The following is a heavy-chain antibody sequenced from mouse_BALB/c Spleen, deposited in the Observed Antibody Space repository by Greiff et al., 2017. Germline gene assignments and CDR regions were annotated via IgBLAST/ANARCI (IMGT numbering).Heavy chain of an antibody. Sequence: EVMLVESGGGLVQPGGSLRLSCAPSGFTFSDFYMEWVRQPPGKRLEWIAASRNKANDYTTEYSASVKGRFIVSRDTSQSILYLQMNALRAEDTAIYYCARDAWGGDYYAMDYWGQGTSVTVSS. V-gene: IGHV7-1*02. CDR1: GFTFSDFY. CDR2: SRNKANDYTT. J-gene: IGHJ4*01. CDR3: ARDAWGGDYYAMDY.